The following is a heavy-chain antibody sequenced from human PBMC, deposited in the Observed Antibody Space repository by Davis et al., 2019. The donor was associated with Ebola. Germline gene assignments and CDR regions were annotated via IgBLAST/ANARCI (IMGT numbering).Heavy chain of an antibody. J-gene: IGHJ6*02. V-gene: IGHV3-23*01. CDR2: ISGDGSST. CDR3: AGDRYGDYEGDTVDV. D-gene: IGHD4-17*01. CDR1: GFTFSDYA. Sequence: GESLKIPCAASGFTFSDYAINWVRRPPGKGLEWVSLISGDGSSTYFAASVKGRFIISRDTSKNTVYLQMNSLRAEDTTVYYCAGDRYGDYEGDTVDVWGQGTTVRVSS.